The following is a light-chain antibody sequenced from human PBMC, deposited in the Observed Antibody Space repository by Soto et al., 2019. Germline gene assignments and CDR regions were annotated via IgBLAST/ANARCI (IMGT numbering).Light chain of an antibody. Sequence: ESVLTQSPATLSLSPGERATLSCRASQSVSSYLAWYQQKPGQAPRLLIYDASNRATGVPARFSGSGSGTDFTLTISSLEPEDFAVYYCQQRSNWPPLAFGQGTRLEI. J-gene: IGKJ5*01. V-gene: IGKV3-11*01. CDR2: DAS. CDR3: QQRSNWPPLA. CDR1: QSVSSY.